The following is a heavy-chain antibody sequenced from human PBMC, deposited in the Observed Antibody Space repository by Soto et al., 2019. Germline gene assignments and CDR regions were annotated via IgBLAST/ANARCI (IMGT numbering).Heavy chain of an antibody. CDR3: AREARDNYDFWSGSLKLLGRDYYYGMDV. CDR2: IIPIFGTA. J-gene: IGHJ6*02. D-gene: IGHD3-3*01. CDR1: GGTFSSYA. V-gene: IGHV1-69*13. Sequence: SVKVSCKASGGTFSSYAISWVRQAPGQGLEWMGGIIPIFGTANYAQKFQGRVTITADESTSTAYMELSSLRSEDTAVYYCAREARDNYDFWSGSLKLLGRDYYYGMDVWGQGTTVTVSS.